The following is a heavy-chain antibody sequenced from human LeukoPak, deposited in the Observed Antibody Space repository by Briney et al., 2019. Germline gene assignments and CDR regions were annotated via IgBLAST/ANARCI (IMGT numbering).Heavy chain of an antibody. D-gene: IGHD2-21*01. CDR3: ATELSQIVWGGLDY. V-gene: IGHV3-33*03. J-gene: IGHJ4*02. CDR1: GFIFSHYG. CDR2: IQNDASTR. Sequence: GRSLRLSCTASGFIFSHYGMHWVRQAPGKGLEWVAVIQNDASTRNYVDSVKGRFTISRDNSENTVFLQMDSLRVEDTAVYYCATELSQIVWGGLDYGGQGTLVSVSS.